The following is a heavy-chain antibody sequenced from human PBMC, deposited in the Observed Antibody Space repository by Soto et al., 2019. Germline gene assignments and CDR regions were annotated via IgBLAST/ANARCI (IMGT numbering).Heavy chain of an antibody. Sequence: QVQLQQWGAGLLRPSETLSLTCAASDGSFTYHHSPWIRPPPGKGPEWIGEINHSGSTNYNPSLKSRVSISGDASGNHFSLKVSSVADADTAVYYCARRPDGLDIWGQGTMVTVSS. J-gene: IGHJ3*02. CDR2: INHSGST. V-gene: IGHV4-34*01. CDR3: ARRPDGLDI. CDR1: DGSFTYHH. D-gene: IGHD6-6*01.